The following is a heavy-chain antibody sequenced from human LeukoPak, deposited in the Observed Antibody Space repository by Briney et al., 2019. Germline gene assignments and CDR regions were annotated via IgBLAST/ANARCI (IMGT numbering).Heavy chain of an antibody. Sequence: GGSLRLSCAASGFTFSSYGTHWFRQAPGKGLEWVAVIWYDGSNKYYADSVKGRFTISRDNSKNTLYLQMNSLRAEDTAVYYCARELFFDYGDYGPFDYWGQGTLVTVSS. D-gene: IGHD4-17*01. CDR2: IWYDGSNK. CDR1: GFTFSSYG. J-gene: IGHJ4*02. CDR3: ARELFFDYGDYGPFDY. V-gene: IGHV3-33*01.